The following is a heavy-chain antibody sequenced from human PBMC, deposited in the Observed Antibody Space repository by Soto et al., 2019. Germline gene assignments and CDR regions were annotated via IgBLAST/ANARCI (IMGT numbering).Heavy chain of an antibody. D-gene: IGHD3-10*01. CDR3: ARSYNYGSYWYFDL. Sequence: QVQLVQSGAEVKKPGASVKVSCKASGYTFSDYGITWVRQAPGQGLEWMGWISISSGNTHFEESLQGRVTMNSGKTSPAYMELWRLRSDDSAMYYCARSYNYGSYWYFDLWGRGTLVTVSS. V-gene: IGHV1-18*04. CDR1: GYTFSDYG. J-gene: IGHJ2*01. CDR2: ISISSGNT.